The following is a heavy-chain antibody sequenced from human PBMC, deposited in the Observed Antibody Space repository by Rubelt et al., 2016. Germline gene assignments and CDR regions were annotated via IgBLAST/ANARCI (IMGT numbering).Heavy chain of an antibody. CDR1: GFTFSSYA. J-gene: IGHJ6*02. CDR3: ARGERATIFGVIGGMDV. Sequence: LVESGGGVVQPGRSLRLSCAASGFTFSSYAMHWVRQAPGKGLEWVAVISYDGSNKYYADSVKGRFTISRDNSKNTLYLQMNSLRAEDTAVYYCARGERATIFGVIGGMDVWGQGTTVTVSS. V-gene: IGHV3-30*04. D-gene: IGHD3-3*01. CDR2: ISYDGSNK.